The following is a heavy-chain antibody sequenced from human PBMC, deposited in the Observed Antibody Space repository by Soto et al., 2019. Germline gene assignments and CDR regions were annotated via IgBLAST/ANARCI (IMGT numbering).Heavy chain of an antibody. J-gene: IGHJ5*02. CDR3: AHRAGTVRYFDP. D-gene: IGHD3-9*01. Sequence: SGPTLVNPTQTLTLTCTFSGFSLTTSGVAVGWNRQPPGKALEWLALIYWDDDKRYSPSLKSRLTITKDTSKNQVVLTMTNMDPVDTATYYCAHRAGTVRYFDPWGQGTLVTVSS. CDR2: IYWDDDK. V-gene: IGHV2-5*02. CDR1: GFSLTTSGVA.